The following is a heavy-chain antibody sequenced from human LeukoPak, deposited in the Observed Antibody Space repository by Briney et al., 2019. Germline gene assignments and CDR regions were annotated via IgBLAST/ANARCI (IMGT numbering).Heavy chain of an antibody. Sequence: ASVKVSCKASGYTFTSYGISWVRQAPGQGLEWMGWISAYNGNTNYAQKLQGRVTMTTDTSTSTAYMELRSPRSDDTAVYYCARDRTMVRGVIPVYWGQGTLVTVSS. D-gene: IGHD3-10*01. CDR1: GYTFTSYG. J-gene: IGHJ4*02. CDR3: ARDRTMVRGVIPVY. V-gene: IGHV1-18*04. CDR2: ISAYNGNT.